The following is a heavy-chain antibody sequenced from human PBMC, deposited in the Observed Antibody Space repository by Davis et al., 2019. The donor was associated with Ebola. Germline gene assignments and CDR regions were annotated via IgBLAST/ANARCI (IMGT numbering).Heavy chain of an antibody. J-gene: IGHJ3*02. CDR1: GYTFTGYY. Sequence: ASVKVSCKASGYTFTGYYMHWVRQAPGQGLEWMGWINPNSGGTNYAQKFQGRVTMTRDTSISTAYMELSRLRSDDTAVYYCARESEASWGAFDIWGQGTMVTVSS. CDR2: INPNSGGT. V-gene: IGHV1-2*02. CDR3: ARESEASWGAFDI. D-gene: IGHD3-16*01.